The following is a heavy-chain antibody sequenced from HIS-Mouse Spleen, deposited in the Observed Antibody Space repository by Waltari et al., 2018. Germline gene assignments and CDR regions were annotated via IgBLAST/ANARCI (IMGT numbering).Heavy chain of an antibody. CDR2: VYYSGRP. CDR3: AREIPYSSSWYDWYFDL. J-gene: IGHJ2*01. V-gene: IGHV4-39*07. Sequence: QLQLQESGPGLVKPSETLSLTCTVSVGSISSSSYYWGWIRHPPGKGLGWVGSVYYSGRPYANPYLKGRVTISVDTSKKQFSLKLSSVTAADAAVYYCAREIPYSSSWYDWYFDLWGRGTMVTVSS. D-gene: IGHD6-13*01. CDR1: VGSISSSSYY.